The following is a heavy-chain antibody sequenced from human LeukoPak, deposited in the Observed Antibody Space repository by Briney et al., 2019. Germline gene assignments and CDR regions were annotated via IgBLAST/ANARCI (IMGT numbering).Heavy chain of an antibody. J-gene: IGHJ2*01. CDR2: ISYDGGNK. CDR3: AKDRTAGASYWYFDL. CDR1: GFTFSSYA. D-gene: IGHD1-26*01. Sequence: GGSLRLSCAASGFTFSSYAMHWVRQAPGKGLEWVALISYDGGNKYYADSVKGRFTISRDNSKNTLFLQMNSLRAEDTAVYYCAKDRTAGASYWYFDLWGRGTLVTVSS. V-gene: IGHV3-30-3*01.